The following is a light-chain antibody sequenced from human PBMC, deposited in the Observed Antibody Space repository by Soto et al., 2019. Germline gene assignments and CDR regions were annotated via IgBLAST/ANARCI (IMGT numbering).Light chain of an antibody. J-gene: IGLJ1*01. CDR2: EVS. Sequence: QSVLPQPASVSGSPGQSITISCTGTSSDVGNYNLVSWYQQHPGKAPKLMVYEVSKRPSGVSNRFSGSKSGNTASLTISGLQTEDEADYYCCSYAGSSTHYVFGTGTKVTVL. CDR1: SSDVGNYNL. V-gene: IGLV2-23*02. CDR3: CSYAGSSTHYV.